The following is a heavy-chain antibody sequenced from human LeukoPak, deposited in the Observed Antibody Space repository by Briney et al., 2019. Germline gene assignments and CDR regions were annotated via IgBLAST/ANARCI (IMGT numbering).Heavy chain of an antibody. CDR3: AKARALFRQLFDY. Sequence: GGSLRLSCAASGFTFSSYAMSWVRQAPGNGLEWVSAISGNRGSTYYADSVKGRFTISRDNSKNTLYLQMNSLRAEDTAVYYCAKARALFRQLFDYWGQGTLVTVSS. D-gene: IGHD6-13*01. V-gene: IGHV3-23*01. J-gene: IGHJ4*02. CDR2: ISGNRGST. CDR1: GFTFSSYA.